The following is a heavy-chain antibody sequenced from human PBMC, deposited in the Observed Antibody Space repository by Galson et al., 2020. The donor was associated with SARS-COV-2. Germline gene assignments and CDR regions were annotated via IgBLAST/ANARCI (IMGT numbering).Heavy chain of an antibody. D-gene: IGHD3-10*01. CDR2: IKQDGSEK. CDR1: GFKFSSYW. J-gene: IGHJ3*02. Sequence: GGSLRLSCAASGFKFSSYWMSWVRQAPGKGLEWVANIKQDGSEKYYVDSVRGRFTISRDNAKNSLFLQMNSLRAEDTAVYYCAREHLLWFGDYLGAFDIWGQGTMVTVSS. CDR3: AREHLLWFGDYLGAFDI. V-gene: IGHV3-7*03.